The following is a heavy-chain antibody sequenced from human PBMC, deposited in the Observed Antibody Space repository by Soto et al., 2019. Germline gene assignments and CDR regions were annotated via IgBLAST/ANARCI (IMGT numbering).Heavy chain of an antibody. Sequence: QVQLVQSGAEVKKPGSSVKVSCKASGGTFSSYAISWVQQAPGQGLEWMGGIIPIFGTANYAQKFQGRVTITADESTSTAYMELSSLRSEDTAVYYCARAWSYSPPGRRDWFDPWGQGTLVTVSS. V-gene: IGHV1-69*01. J-gene: IGHJ5*02. D-gene: IGHD5-18*01. CDR1: GGTFSSYA. CDR2: IIPIFGTA. CDR3: ARAWSYSPPGRRDWFDP.